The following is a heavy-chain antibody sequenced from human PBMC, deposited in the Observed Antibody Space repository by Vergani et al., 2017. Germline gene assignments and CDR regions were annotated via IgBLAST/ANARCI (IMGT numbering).Heavy chain of an antibody. D-gene: IGHD2-2*01. V-gene: IGHV4-59*01. CDR3: ASGQYXLLSTNYYYYMDV. CDR2: IYYSGST. Sequence: QVQLQESGPGLVKPSETLSLTCTVSGGSISSYYWSWIRQPPGKGLEWIGYIYYSGSTNYNPSLKSRVTISVDTSKNQFSLKLSSVTAADTAVYYCASGQYXLLSTNYYYYMDVWGKGTTVTVSS. CDR1: GGSISSYY. J-gene: IGHJ6*03.